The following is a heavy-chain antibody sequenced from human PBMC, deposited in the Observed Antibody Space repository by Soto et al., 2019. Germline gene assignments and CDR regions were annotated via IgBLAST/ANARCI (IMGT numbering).Heavy chain of an antibody. CDR1: GGSFTSYS. CDR3: AGVLLIYPPGEFDS. J-gene: IGHJ5*01. Sequence: SETLSLTCAVYGGSFTSYSWNWIRQPPGKGPEWIGEINHSGSTNYNPSLKSRVTISVDTSKNQFSLRLNSVTAADTAVYYCAGVLLIYPPGEFDSWGQGTLVTSPQ. V-gene: IGHV4-34*01. D-gene: IGHD3-10*01. CDR2: INHSGST.